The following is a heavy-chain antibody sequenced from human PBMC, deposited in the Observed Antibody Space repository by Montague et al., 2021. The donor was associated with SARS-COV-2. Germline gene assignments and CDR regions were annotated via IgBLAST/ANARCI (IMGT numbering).Heavy chain of an antibody. V-gene: IGHV4-34*01. CDR1: GGSFSCYY. J-gene: IGHJ4*02. Sequence: SETLSLTCAVYGGSFSCYYWNWIRQPPGKGLEWIGEINHSGSTNYNPSLKSRVTISVDTSNNQFSLKLTSVTAADTAVYYCARGPTNNIGMVATRLDYWGQGTLVTVSS. CDR3: ARGPTNNIGMVATRLDY. CDR2: INHSGST. D-gene: IGHD5-12*01.